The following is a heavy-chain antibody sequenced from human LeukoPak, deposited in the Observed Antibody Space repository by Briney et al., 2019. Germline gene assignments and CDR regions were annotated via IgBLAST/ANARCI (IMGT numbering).Heavy chain of an antibody. J-gene: IGHJ5*02. CDR3: ARGRRITMVRGVIPTSYNWFDP. V-gene: IGHV4-59*12. Sequence: SETLSLTCTVSGGSISSYYWSWIRQPPGKGLEWIGYIYYSGSTNYNPSLKSRVTISVDTSKNQFSLKLSSVTAADTAVYYCARGRRITMVRGVIPTSYNWFDPWGQGTLVTVSS. CDR1: GGSISSYY. D-gene: IGHD3-10*01. CDR2: IYYSGST.